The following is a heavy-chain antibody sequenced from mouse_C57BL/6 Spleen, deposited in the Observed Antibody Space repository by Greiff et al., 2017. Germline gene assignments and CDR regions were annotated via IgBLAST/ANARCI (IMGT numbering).Heavy chain of an antibody. CDR2: INPNNGGT. V-gene: IGHV1-18*01. CDR1: GYTFTDYN. D-gene: IGHD4-1*01. CDR3: ARSWAFDY. Sequence: EVQGVESGPELVKPGASVKIPCKASGYTFTDYNMDWVKQSHGKSLEWIGDINPNNGGTIYNQKFKGKATLTVDKSSSTAYMELRSLTSADTAVYYCARSWAFDYWGQGTTLTVSS. J-gene: IGHJ2*01.